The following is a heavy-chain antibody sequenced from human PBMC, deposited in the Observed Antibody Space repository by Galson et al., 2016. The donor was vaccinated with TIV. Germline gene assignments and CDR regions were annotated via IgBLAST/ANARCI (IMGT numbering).Heavy chain of an antibody. CDR3: ARGLLGASVGYDV. Sequence: SLRLSCAASGFTFSDYWMHWVRQVPGKGLVWVSRVETDGSSTNYADSVKGRITNSRCNAKNTVYLQMNSLRAEDTAVYYCARGLLGASVGYDVWGQGTMVTVSS. D-gene: IGHD1-26*01. J-gene: IGHJ3*01. V-gene: IGHV3-74*01. CDR1: GFTFSDYW. CDR2: VETDGSST.